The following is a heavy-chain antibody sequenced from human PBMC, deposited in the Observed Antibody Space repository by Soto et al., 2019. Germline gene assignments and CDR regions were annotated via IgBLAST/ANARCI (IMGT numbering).Heavy chain of an antibody. V-gene: IGHV3-33*01. Sequence: GGSLRLSCAASGFTFSSYGMYWVRQAPGEGLEWVAVIWYDGSNKYYADSVKGRFTISRDNSKNTLYLQMNSLRAEDTAVYYCVRDPQDYDYVWGSYLGAFDIWGQGTTVTVSS. CDR1: GFTFSSYG. D-gene: IGHD3-16*02. CDR3: VRDPQDYDYVWGSYLGAFDI. CDR2: IWYDGSNK. J-gene: IGHJ3*02.